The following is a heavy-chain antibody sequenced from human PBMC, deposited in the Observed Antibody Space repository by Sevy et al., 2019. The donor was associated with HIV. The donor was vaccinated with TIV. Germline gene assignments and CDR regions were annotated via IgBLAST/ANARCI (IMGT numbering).Heavy chain of an antibody. V-gene: IGHV1-2*02. CDR1: RYTFTDYY. Sequence: AAVKVSCKASRYTFTDYYVHWVRQAPGQGLEWMGWINPNDGVTKYAQRFQGRFTMTRDTSISTAYMDLDRLTPDDTAVYYCARLTTMSTTDEYGLDVWGQGTLVTVSS. J-gene: IGHJ6*01. CDR3: ARLTTMSTTDEYGLDV. CDR2: INPNDGVT. D-gene: IGHD4-17*01.